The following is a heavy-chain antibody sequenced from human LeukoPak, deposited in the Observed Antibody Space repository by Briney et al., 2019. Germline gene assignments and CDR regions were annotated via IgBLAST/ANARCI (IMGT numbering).Heavy chain of an antibody. CDR2: INPSGGST. CDR1: GYTFTSYY. J-gene: IGHJ3*02. Sequence: ASVKVSCKASGYTFTSYYMHWVRQAPGQGLEWMGIINPSGGSTSYAQKFQGRVTMTRDTSTSTVCMELSSLRSEDTAVYYCARDGSGDAFDIWGQGTMVTVSS. D-gene: IGHD3-3*01. V-gene: IGHV1-46*01. CDR3: ARDGSGDAFDI.